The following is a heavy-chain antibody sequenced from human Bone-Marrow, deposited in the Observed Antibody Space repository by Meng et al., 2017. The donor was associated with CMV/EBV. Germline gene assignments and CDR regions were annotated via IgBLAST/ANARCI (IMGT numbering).Heavy chain of an antibody. J-gene: IGHJ6*02. V-gene: IGHV3-21*01. CDR2: ISSSSSYI. D-gene: IGHD3-3*01. CDR3: AREGYDFWSSYYYYGMDV. Sequence: GESLKISCAASGFTFSSYSMNWVRQAPGKGLEWVSSISSSSSYIYYADSVKGRFTISRDNAKNSLYLQMNSLRAEDTAVYYCAREGYDFWSSYYYYGMDVWGQGNRVNVSS. CDR1: GFTFSSYS.